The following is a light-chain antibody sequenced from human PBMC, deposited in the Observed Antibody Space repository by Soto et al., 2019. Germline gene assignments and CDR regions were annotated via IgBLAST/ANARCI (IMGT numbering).Light chain of an antibody. J-gene: IGLJ1*01. Sequence: QSVLAQPPSVSGAPGQTVTISCTGNSSNIGAGYDVHWYHHLPGTAPKLLIYANNIRPSGVPDRFSGSKSGTSASLAITGXXXXXXXXYYCQSYDSSLSALYVFGTGTKVTVL. V-gene: IGLV1-40*01. CDR3: QSYDSSLSALYV. CDR1: SSNIGAGYD. CDR2: ANN.